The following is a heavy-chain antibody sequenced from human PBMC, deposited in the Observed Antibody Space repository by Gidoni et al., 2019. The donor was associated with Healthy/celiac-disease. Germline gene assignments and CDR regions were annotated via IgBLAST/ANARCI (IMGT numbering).Heavy chain of an antibody. J-gene: IGHJ4*02. V-gene: IGHV4-4*07. CDR3: ARDDYYDSSGYYYDPGFDY. CDR1: GGSISSYY. Sequence: QVQLQESGPGLVKPSETLSLTCTVSGGSISSYYWSWIRQPAGKGLEWIGRLYTSGSPNYNPSLKSRVPMSVDPSKNQFSLKLSSVTAADTAVYSCARDDYYDSSGYYYDPGFDYWGQGTLVTVSS. CDR2: LYTSGSP. D-gene: IGHD3-22*01.